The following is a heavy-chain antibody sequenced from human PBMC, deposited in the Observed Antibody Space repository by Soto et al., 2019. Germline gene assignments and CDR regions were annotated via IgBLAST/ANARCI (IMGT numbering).Heavy chain of an antibody. J-gene: IGHJ4*02. V-gene: IGHV4-39*01. D-gene: IGHD3-16*01. Sequence: QLQLQESGPGLVKASETLSLTCTVSGGSISTNNYYWGWIRQPPGKGLEWIGNMFYSGSTRYNPSLKSRVTISVDTSKNQFTLKLTAVTAANTAVYNCARGGRNDALDYWGQGTLVTVSS. CDR1: GGSISTNNYY. CDR3: ARGGRNDALDY. CDR2: MFYSGST.